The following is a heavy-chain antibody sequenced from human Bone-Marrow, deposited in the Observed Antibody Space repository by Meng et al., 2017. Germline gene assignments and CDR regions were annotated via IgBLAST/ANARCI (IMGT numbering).Heavy chain of an antibody. CDR2: IYTSGST. Sequence: SETLSLTCTVSGGSISSYYWSWIRQPAGKGLEWIGRIYTSGSTNYNPSLKSQVTMSVDTSKNQFSLKLSSVTAADTDVYYCARAGSTEYDYVWGSYRYTDYYYGMDVWGQGTTVTVSS. V-gene: IGHV4-4*07. J-gene: IGHJ6*02. D-gene: IGHD3-16*02. CDR3: ARAGSTEYDYVWGSYRYTDYYYGMDV. CDR1: GGSISSYY.